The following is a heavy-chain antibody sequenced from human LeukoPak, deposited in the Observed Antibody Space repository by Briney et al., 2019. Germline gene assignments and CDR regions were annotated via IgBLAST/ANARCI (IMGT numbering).Heavy chain of an antibody. CDR2: INPNTGGR. Sequence: GSSVKVSCKASGYTFRGHNIHWMRQAPGQGLEWVGWINPNTGGRNYAQKFQGRVTMTRDTSAGTVYMDLSSLRSDDTAVYYCAQSIAVPSIPTFDVWGQGTVVSVSS. D-gene: IGHD6-19*01. CDR3: AQSIAVPSIPTFDV. J-gene: IGHJ3*01. V-gene: IGHV1-2*02. CDR1: GYTFRGHN.